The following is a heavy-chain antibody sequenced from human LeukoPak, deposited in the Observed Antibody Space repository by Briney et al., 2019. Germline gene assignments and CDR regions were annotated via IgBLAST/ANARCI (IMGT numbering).Heavy chain of an antibody. D-gene: IGHD1-26*01. CDR2: ISGGSGSR. CDR3: AKGGIVGATDSCWFDP. Sequence: PGGSLRLSCEASGFSFSDYAMTWVRQAPGKGLEWVSGISGGSGSRNYGDSVKGRFTISRDNSKNTLYLQMNSLRAEDTAVYYCAKGGIVGATDSCWFDPWGQGTLVTVSS. CDR1: GFSFSDYA. J-gene: IGHJ5*02. V-gene: IGHV3-23*01.